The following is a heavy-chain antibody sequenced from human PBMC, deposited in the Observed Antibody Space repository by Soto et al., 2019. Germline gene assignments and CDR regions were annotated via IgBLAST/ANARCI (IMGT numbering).Heavy chain of an antibody. CDR2: FDPEDGET. D-gene: IGHD6-6*01. CDR1: GYTLTDLS. J-gene: IGHJ6*02. CDR3: ATSPSSSSDYYYYGMDV. Sequence: ASVKVSCKVSGYTLTDLSMHWVRQAPGKGLEWMGGFDPEDGETIYAQKFQGRVTMTEDTSTDTAYMELSSLRSEDTAVYYCATSPSSSSDYYYYGMDVWAQGTTVTVSS. V-gene: IGHV1-24*01.